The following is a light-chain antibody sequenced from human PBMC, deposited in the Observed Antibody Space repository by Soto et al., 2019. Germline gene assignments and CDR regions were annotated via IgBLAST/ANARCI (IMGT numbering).Light chain of an antibody. CDR1: QSVSSS. CDR3: QQRTNWPLT. CDR2: DAS. V-gene: IGKV3-11*01. Sequence: EIVLTQSPATLSLSPGERATLPCRASQSVSSSLDWYQQKPGQAPRLLIYDASNRATGIPARFSGSGSGTDFTLTISSLEPEDFAVYYCQQRTNWPLTFGGGTKVDIK. J-gene: IGKJ4*01.